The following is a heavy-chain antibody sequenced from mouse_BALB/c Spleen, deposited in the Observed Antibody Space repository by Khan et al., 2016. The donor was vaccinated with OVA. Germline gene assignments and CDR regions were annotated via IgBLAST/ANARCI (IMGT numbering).Heavy chain of an antibody. Sequence: VELVESGAELVRPGASVTLSCKASGYTFTDYEMLWVKQTPVHGLEWIGAIDPETGGTAYNQKFKGKATLTADKSSSTAYMELRSLTSEDSVVYYCTRDGSSYGWYFDVWGAGTTVTVSS. J-gene: IGHJ1*01. D-gene: IGHD1-1*01. V-gene: IGHV1-15*01. CDR3: TRDGSSYGWYFDV. CDR1: GYTFTDYE. CDR2: IDPETGGT.